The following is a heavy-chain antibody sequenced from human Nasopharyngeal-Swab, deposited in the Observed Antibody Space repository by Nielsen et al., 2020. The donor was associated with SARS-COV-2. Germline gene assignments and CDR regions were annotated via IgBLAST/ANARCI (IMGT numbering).Heavy chain of an antibody. Sequence: GESLKISCAASGFTFSSYEMNWVRQAPGKGLEWVSSISSSSSYIYYADSVKGRFTISRDNAKNSLYLQMNSLRAEDTAVYYCARDKLGGGLGYYYGMDVWGQGTTVTVSS. J-gene: IGHJ6*02. CDR3: ARDKLGGGLGYYYGMDV. D-gene: IGHD1-26*01. V-gene: IGHV3-21*01. CDR2: ISSSSSYI. CDR1: GFTFSSYE.